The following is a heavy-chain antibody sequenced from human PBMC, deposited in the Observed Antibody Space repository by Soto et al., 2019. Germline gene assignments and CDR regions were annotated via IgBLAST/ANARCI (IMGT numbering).Heavy chain of an antibody. V-gene: IGHV1-58*01. D-gene: IGHD3-22*01. Sequence: ASVKVSCKASGFTFTSSAVQWVRQARGQRLEWIGWIVVGSGNTNYAQKFQERVTITRDMSTSTAYMELSSLRSEDTAVYYCAGGLEDHYDSSGYSRFDYWGQGTLVTVSS. CDR1: GFTFTSSA. CDR3: AGGLEDHYDSSGYSRFDY. J-gene: IGHJ4*02. CDR2: IVVGSGNT.